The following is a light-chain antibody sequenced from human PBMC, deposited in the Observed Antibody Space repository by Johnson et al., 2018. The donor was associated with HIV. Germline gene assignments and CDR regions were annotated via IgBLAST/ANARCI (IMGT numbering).Light chain of an antibody. CDR2: DNN. CDR1: SSNIGNKY. CDR3: GTCDTSLSAGGV. Sequence: QSMLTQPPSVSAAPGQKVTISCSGSSSNIGNKYVSWYQQLPGTAPKLLIYDNNKRPSGIPDRFSGSKSGTSATLGITGLQTGDEADYYCGTCDTSLSAGGVFGTGTKVTVL. J-gene: IGLJ1*01. V-gene: IGLV1-51*01.